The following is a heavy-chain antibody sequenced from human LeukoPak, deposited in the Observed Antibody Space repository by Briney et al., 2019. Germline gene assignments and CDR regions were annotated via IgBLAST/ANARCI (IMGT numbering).Heavy chain of an antibody. D-gene: IGHD3-3*01. J-gene: IGHJ4*02. CDR3: AKAARLLRFLEWYVDY. CDR2: ISSSSSSI. V-gene: IGHV3-48*04. Sequence: GGSLRLSCAASGFTFSTYSMNWVRQAPGKGLEWVSYISSSSSSIYYADSVKGRFTISRDNAKNSLYLQMNSLRAEDTAVYYCAKAARLLRFLEWYVDYWGQGTLVTVSS. CDR1: GFTFSTYS.